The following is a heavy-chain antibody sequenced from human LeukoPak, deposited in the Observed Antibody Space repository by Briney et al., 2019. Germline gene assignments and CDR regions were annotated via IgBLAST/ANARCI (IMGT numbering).Heavy chain of an antibody. V-gene: IGHV3-7*01. J-gene: IGHJ4*02. CDR1: GFTFSNYW. CDR2: IKQDGSEK. D-gene: IGHD6-13*01. Sequence: GGSLRLSCAVSGFTFSNYWMSWVRQAPGKGLEWVANIKQDGSEKYYVDSEKGRFTISRDNAKNSLYLQMHSLRAEDTAVYYCALDSSSWYRVPFDYWGQGTLVTVSS. CDR3: ALDSSSWYRVPFDY.